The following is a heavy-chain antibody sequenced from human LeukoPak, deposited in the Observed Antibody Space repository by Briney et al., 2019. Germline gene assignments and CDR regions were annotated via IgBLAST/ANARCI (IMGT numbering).Heavy chain of an antibody. CDR1: GFTFSSYA. Sequence: GGSLRLSCAASGFTFSSYAMSWVRQAPGKGLEWVSTIGSSGDTTYYAGSVKGRFTIFRDNSRNTLYLQMNSLRAEDTAVYFCAKYISGSYYSFDYWGQGTLVTVSS. CDR2: IGSSGDTT. V-gene: IGHV3-23*01. D-gene: IGHD3-10*01. CDR3: AKYISGSYYSFDY. J-gene: IGHJ4*02.